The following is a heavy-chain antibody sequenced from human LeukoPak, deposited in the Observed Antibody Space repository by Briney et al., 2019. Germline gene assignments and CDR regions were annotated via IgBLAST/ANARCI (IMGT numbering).Heavy chain of an antibody. CDR3: ARWGAPTSEPGFDY. D-gene: IGHD1-26*01. J-gene: IGHJ4*01. Sequence: AAVKVSCKGSGYDFRKYGVSWVRRAPGQGLEWMGWISASDGDTKYGRQFQGRVTLSLDTSTGTAYLEMRRLRSDDTAVYYCARWGAPTSEPGFDYWGHGTLVTVSS. V-gene: IGHV1-18*01. CDR1: GYDFRKYG. CDR2: ISASDGDT.